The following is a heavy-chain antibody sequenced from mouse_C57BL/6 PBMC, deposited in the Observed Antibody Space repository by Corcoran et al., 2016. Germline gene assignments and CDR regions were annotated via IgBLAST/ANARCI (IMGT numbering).Heavy chain of an antibody. V-gene: IGHV1-18*01. J-gene: IGHJ3*01. Sequence: EVQLQQSGPELVKPGASVKIPCKASGYTFTDYNMDWVKQSHGKSLEWIGDINPNNGGTIYNQKFKGKATLTVDKSSSTAYMELRSLTSEDTAVYYCARWDDGYPWLAYWGQGTLVTVSA. D-gene: IGHD2-3*01. CDR2: INPNNGGT. CDR1: GYTFTDYN. CDR3: ARWDDGYPWLAY.